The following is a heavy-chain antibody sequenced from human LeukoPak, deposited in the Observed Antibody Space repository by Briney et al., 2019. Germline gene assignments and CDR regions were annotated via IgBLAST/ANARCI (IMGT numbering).Heavy chain of an antibody. CDR3: ARRLAYGSGRPFDY. J-gene: IGHJ4*02. CDR1: GYSFTSYW. D-gene: IGHD3-10*01. V-gene: IGHV5-51*01. Sequence: GEALEISFKGSGYSFTSYWISCVRPMPGRGLEWMGTIYPGDSDTRYSPSFQGQVTILADKSISTAYLQWSSLKASDTAMYYCARRLAYGSGRPFDYWGQGTLVTVSS. CDR2: IYPGDSDT.